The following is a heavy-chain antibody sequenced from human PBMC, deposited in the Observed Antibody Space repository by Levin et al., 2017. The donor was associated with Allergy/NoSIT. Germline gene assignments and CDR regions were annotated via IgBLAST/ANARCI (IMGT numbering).Heavy chain of an antibody. J-gene: IGHJ4*02. CDR3: ARAGSSSWYYVDY. CDR1: GGSIRSSY. CDR2: IYYSGTT. V-gene: IGHV4-59*01. D-gene: IGHD6-13*01. Sequence: SQTLSLPCTVSGGSIRSSYWSWIRQPPGKGLEWIGYIYYSGTTNYNPSLKSRVTISVDTSKNQFSLRLSSVTAADTAVYYCARAGSSSWYYVDYWGQGTLVTVSS.